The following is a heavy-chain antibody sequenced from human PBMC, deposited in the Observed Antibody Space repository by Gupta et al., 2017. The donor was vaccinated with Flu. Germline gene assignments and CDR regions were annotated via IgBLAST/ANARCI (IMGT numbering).Heavy chain of an antibody. V-gene: IGHV4-31*03. CDR2: IYHSGIT. D-gene: IGHD4-17*01. J-gene: IGHJ6*02. Sequence: VQLRASCPGLVKPSQTMSLTCTMSGGSISGGGHSWTWIRQAPGRGLEWIGCIYHSGITYYNPSLASRIRISVDTSKNQFSLRLTSVAAADTAVYFCARDITVYGDYPNLAGLDVWGQGTTVSVSS. CDR1: GGSISGGGHS. CDR3: ARDITVYGDYPNLAGLDV.